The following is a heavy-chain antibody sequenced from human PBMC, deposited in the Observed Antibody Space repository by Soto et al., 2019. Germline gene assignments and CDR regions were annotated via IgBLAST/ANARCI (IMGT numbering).Heavy chain of an antibody. CDR2: IIPILGIA. Sequence: QVQLVQSGAEVKKPGSSVKVSCKASGGTFSSYTISWVRQAPGQGLEWMGRIIPILGIANYAQKFQGRVKITADKSTSTAYMELSSLRSEDTAVYYCATMITGTNYYYYGMDVWGQGTTVTVSS. V-gene: IGHV1-69*02. J-gene: IGHJ6*02. CDR3: ATMITGTNYYYYGMDV. CDR1: GGTFSSYT. D-gene: IGHD1-7*01.